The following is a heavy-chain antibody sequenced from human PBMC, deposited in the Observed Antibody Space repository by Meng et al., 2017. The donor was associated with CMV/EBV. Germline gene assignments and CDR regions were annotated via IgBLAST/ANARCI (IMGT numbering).Heavy chain of an antibody. Sequence: QVQLGTAGAGVKRPGASVTGSCKASGYTFPGYYMHWVRQAPGQGLEWMGWINPNSGGTNYAQKFQGRVTMTRDTSISTAYMELSRLRSDDTAVYYCARGPLGEYSNYDAPWGQGTLVTVSS. CDR2: INPNSGGT. D-gene: IGHD4-11*01. V-gene: IGHV1-2*02. CDR1: GYTFPGYY. J-gene: IGHJ5*02. CDR3: ARGPLGEYSNYDAP.